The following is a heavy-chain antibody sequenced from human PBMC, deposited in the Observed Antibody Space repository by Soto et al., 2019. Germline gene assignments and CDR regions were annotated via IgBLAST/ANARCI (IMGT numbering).Heavy chain of an antibody. J-gene: IGHJ6*02. D-gene: IGHD6-13*01. CDR1: GFSVRSYA. V-gene: IGHV3-23*01. Sequence: PAGSMRLACAASGFSVRSYAMSWVRQAPGQGLEWVSAISGSGGSTYYAASVKGRFTISRDNSKNTLYLQMNSLRAEDTAVYYCAKGQQQLVRADYYYGMDVWGQGTTVTVSS. CDR3: AKGQQQLVRADYYYGMDV. CDR2: ISGSGGST.